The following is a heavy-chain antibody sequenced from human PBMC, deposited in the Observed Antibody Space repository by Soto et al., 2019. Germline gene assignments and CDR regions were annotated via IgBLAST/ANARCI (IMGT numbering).Heavy chain of an antibody. Sequence: PGGSLRLSCAASGFTFNNYDMHWVRQSSGKGLEWVSTIGTAGDPYYLDSVKGRFTVSRDDATNFLYLQMHSLRAEDMAVYYCARGADCSGGTCYSWYFDLWGRGTLVTVSS. CDR2: IGTAGDP. CDR3: ARGADCSGGTCYSWYFDL. J-gene: IGHJ2*01. V-gene: IGHV3-13*05. D-gene: IGHD2-15*01. CDR1: GFTFNNYD.